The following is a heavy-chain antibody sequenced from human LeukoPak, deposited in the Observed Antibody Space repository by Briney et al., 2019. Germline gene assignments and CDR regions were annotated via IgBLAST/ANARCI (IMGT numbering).Heavy chain of an antibody. CDR2: IYYSGST. J-gene: IGHJ5*02. CDR3: AIYSSSWYAVFDP. V-gene: IGHV4-59*01. Sequence: SETLSLTCTVSGGSISSYYWSWIRQPPGKGLEWIGNIYYSGSTNYNPSLKSRVTISVDTSKNQFSLKLSSVTAADTAVYYCAIYSSSWYAVFDPWGQGTLVTVSS. D-gene: IGHD6-13*01. CDR1: GGSISSYY.